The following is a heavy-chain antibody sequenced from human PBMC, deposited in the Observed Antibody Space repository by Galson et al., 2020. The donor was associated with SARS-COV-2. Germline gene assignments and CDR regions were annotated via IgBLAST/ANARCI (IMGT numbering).Heavy chain of an antibody. Sequence: GGSLRLSCAASGFTFSSYAMHWVRQAPGKGLEWVAVISYDGSNKYYADSVKGRFTISRDNSKNTLYLQMNSLRAEDTAVYYCAKDLGSGSYLPIDAFDIWGQGAMVTVSS. CDR1: GFTFSSYA. D-gene: IGHD3-10*01. CDR2: ISYDGSNK. V-gene: IGHV3-30-3*01. J-gene: IGHJ3*02. CDR3: AKDLGSGSYLPIDAFDI.